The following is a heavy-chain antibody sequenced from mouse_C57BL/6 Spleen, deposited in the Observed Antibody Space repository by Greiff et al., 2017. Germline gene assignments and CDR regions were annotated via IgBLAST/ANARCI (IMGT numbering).Heavy chain of an antibody. CDR2: IYPGSGNT. CDR3: ASADYGYDWFAY. V-gene: IGHV1-66*01. CDR1: GYSFTSYY. D-gene: IGHD2-2*01. Sequence: QVQLQQSGPELVKPGASVKISCKASGYSFTSYYIHWVKQRPGQGLEWIGWIYPGSGNTKYNEKFKGKATLTADTSSSTAYMQLSSLTSEDSAVYYCASADYGYDWFAYWGQGTLVTVSA. J-gene: IGHJ3*01.